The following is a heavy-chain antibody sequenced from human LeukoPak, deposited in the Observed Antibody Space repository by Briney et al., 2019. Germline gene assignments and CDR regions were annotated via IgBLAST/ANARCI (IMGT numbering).Heavy chain of an antibody. CDR3: AREDQMMVYDSPFDY. CDR1: GGTFGSYA. Sequence: ASVKVSCKASGGTFGSYAISWVRQAPGQGLEWMGRIIPKYGVANYAQKFQGRLTIPTDESTSTAYMELSSLRSEDTAVYYCAREDQMMVYDSPFDYWGQGSLVIVSS. CDR2: IIPKYGVA. D-gene: IGHD3-3*01. J-gene: IGHJ4*02. V-gene: IGHV1-69*05.